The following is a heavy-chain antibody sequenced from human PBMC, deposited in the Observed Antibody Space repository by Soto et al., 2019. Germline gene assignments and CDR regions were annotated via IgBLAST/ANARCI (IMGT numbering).Heavy chain of an antibody. CDR3: ARGIWVRGIKGFNWFDP. CDR1: GGSISSYY. V-gene: IGHV4-59*06. D-gene: IGHD3-10*01. Sequence: PSETLSLTCTVSGGSISSYYWNWIRQHPGKGLEWIGYIYYGGITYYNPSLKSRITISVDTSKNQFSLKLSSATAADTAMYYCARGIWVRGIKGFNWFDPWGQGTLVTVSS. J-gene: IGHJ5*02. CDR2: IYYGGIT.